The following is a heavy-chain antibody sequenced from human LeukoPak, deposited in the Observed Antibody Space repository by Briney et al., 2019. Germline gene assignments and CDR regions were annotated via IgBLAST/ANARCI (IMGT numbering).Heavy chain of an antibody. V-gene: IGHV3-11*01. CDR3: AKVLSSGWYGLGTYFDY. D-gene: IGHD6-19*01. CDR1: GFTFSDYY. J-gene: IGHJ4*02. Sequence: GGSLRLSCAASGFTFSDYYMSWIRQAPGKGLEWVSYISSSGSTTYYADSVKGRFTISRDNSKNTLYLQMNSLRAEDTAVYYCAKVLSSGWYGLGTYFDYWGQGTLVTVSS. CDR2: ISSSGSTT.